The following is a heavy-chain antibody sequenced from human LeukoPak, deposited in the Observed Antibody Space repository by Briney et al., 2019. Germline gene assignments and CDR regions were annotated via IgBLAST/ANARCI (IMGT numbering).Heavy chain of an antibody. CDR1: GFTFSGSA. J-gene: IGHJ4*02. CDR3: TRPLCDSSGGRFDY. Sequence: GGSLRLSCAASGFTFSGSAMHWVRQASGKGLEWLGRIRSKANTYATAYAASVKGRFTISRDDSKDTAYLQMNSLKTEDTAVYYCTRPLCDSSGGRFDYWGQGTLVTVSS. D-gene: IGHD3-22*01. V-gene: IGHV3-73*01. CDR2: IRSKANTYAT.